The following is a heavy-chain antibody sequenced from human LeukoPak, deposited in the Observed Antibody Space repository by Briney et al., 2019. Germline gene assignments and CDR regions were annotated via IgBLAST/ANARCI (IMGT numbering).Heavy chain of an antibody. V-gene: IGHV3-48*04. CDR1: GFTVSIYW. CDR3: ARHDYVWGSYRPPFGY. D-gene: IGHD3-16*02. Sequence: GGSLTLSCAPAGFTVSIYWMHSVRHAPGKGLEWLSYITGSGSNKLYAHSVKGRFTLSRDNAKNSVYLQLNSLRAEDRAVYYCARHDYVWGSYRPPFGYWGQGTLVSVSS. J-gene: IGHJ4*02. CDR2: ITGSGSNK.